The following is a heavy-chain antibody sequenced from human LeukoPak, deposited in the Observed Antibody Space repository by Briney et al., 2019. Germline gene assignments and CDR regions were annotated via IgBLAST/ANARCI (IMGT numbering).Heavy chain of an antibody. D-gene: IGHD6-13*01. CDR3: AISGSSGSSSWYYFDY. CDR1: GGTFSRYA. CDR2: IIPILDIA. J-gene: IGHJ4*02. Sequence: SSVNVSCKDSGGTFSRYAISWVRQAPGQGREWMGRIIPILDIANYAQKFQGRVTITADESTSTAYMELSSLRSEDTAVYYCAISGSSGSSSWYYFDYWGQGTLATVSS. V-gene: IGHV1-69*04.